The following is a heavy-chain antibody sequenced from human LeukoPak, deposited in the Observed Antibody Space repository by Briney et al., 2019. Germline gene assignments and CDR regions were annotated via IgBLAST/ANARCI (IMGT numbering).Heavy chain of an antibody. CDR1: GGTFSSYA. Sequence: GASVKVSCKASGGTFSSYAISWVRQAPGQGLEWMGRIIPIFGTANYAQEFQGRVTITTDESTSTAYMELSSLRSEDTAVYYCAREDSSGWSQFDYWGQGTLVTVSS. D-gene: IGHD6-19*01. CDR3: AREDSSGWSQFDY. V-gene: IGHV1-69*05. J-gene: IGHJ4*02. CDR2: IIPIFGTA.